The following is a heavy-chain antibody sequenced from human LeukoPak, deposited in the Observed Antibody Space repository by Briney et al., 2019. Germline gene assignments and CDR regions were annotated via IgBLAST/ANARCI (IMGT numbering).Heavy chain of an antibody. Sequence: SETLSLICTVSGVSISDYYWSWIRQPPGKGLEWIGYIYNPSLKSRATVSVDMSKNQFSLNLSSVTAADTAVYYCARNRGSTVITDQYYYYYMDVWGKGTTVTVSS. D-gene: IGHD4-11*01. CDR3: ARNRGSTVITDQYYYYYMDV. V-gene: IGHV4-59*01. CDR1: GVSISDYY. CDR2: I. J-gene: IGHJ6*03.